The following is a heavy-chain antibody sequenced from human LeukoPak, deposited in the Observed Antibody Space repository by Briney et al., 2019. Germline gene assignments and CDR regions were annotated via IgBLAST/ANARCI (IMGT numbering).Heavy chain of an antibody. Sequence: EASVKVSCKASGGTFSSYEISWVRQAPGQGLERMGGIIPIFGTTKYAQKFQGRVTITADESTSTAYMELSSLRSEDTAVYYCARSTMGATDFDYWGQGTPVTVSS. CDR2: IIPIFGTT. J-gene: IGHJ4*02. CDR1: GGTFSSYE. V-gene: IGHV1-69*13. D-gene: IGHD1-26*01. CDR3: ARSTMGATDFDY.